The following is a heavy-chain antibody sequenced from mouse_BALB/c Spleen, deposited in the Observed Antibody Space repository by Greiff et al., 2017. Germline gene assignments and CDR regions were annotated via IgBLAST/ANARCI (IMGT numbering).Heavy chain of an antibody. V-gene: IGHV5-9-4*01. D-gene: IGHD2-1*01. Sequence: EVKLQESGGGLVKPGGSLKLSCAASGFTFSSYAMSWVRQSPEKRLEWVAEISSGGSYTYYPDTVTGRFTISRDNAKNTLYLEMSSLRSEDTAMYYCARVDLLEAMDYWGQGTSVTVSS. CDR2: ISSGGSYT. CDR1: GFTFSSYA. CDR3: ARVDLLEAMDY. J-gene: IGHJ4*01.